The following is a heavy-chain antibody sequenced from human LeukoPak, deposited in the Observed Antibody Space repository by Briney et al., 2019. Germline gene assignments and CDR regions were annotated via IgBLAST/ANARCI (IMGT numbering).Heavy chain of an antibody. J-gene: IGHJ5*02. D-gene: IGHD3-22*01. V-gene: IGHV6-1*01. CDR1: GDSVSSNSAA. Sequence: SQTLSLTCAISGDSVSSNSAAWNWIRQSPSRGLEWLGRTYYRSKWYNDYAVSVKSRITINPGTSKNQFSLQLNSVTPEDTAVYYCAREKAHYYDSSGYYSNWFDPWGQGTLVTVSS. CDR3: AREKAHYYDSSGYYSNWFDP. CDR2: TYYRSKWYN.